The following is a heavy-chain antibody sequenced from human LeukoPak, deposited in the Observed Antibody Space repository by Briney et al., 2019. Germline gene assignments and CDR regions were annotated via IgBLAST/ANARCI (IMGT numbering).Heavy chain of an antibody. V-gene: IGHV4-59*01. D-gene: IGHD7-27*01. J-gene: IGHJ4*02. CDR2: INYSGST. CDR3: AREYWGFDY. Sequence: SETLSLTCTVSGDSISSYYWSWIRQPPGKGLEWIGYINYSGSTNYNPSLKSRVTISVDTSKNQFSLKLSSVTAADTTVYYCAREYWGFDYWGQGTLVTVSS. CDR1: GDSISSYY.